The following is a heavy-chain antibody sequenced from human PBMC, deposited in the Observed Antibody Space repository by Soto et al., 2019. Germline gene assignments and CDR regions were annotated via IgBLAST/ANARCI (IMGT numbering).Heavy chain of an antibody. D-gene: IGHD2-2*01. V-gene: IGHV4-30-4*01. CDR1: GGSISSGDYY. CDR3: ARDCSSTSCTYYYYYGMDV. Sequence: QVQLQESGPGLVKPSQTLSLTCTVSGGSISSGDYYWSWIRQPPGKGLEWIGYIYYSGSTYYNPSLESRVTITVDTSTNQFSLKLSSVTAADTAVYYCARDCSSTSCTYYYYYGMDVWGQGTTVTVSS. CDR2: IYYSGST. J-gene: IGHJ6*02.